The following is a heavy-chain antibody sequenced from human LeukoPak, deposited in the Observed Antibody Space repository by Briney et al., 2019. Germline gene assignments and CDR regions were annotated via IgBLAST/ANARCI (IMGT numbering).Heavy chain of an antibody. Sequence: ASETLSLTCTVSGGSISSYYWSRIRQPPGKGLEWIGYIYYTGSTNYNPSLKSRVTISVDTSKNQFSLKLSSVTAADTAVYYCARDQRSGDYWFDPWGQGTLVTVSS. CDR1: GGSISSYY. CDR2: IYYTGST. J-gene: IGHJ5*02. CDR3: ARDQRSGDYWFDP. V-gene: IGHV4-59*01. D-gene: IGHD4-17*01.